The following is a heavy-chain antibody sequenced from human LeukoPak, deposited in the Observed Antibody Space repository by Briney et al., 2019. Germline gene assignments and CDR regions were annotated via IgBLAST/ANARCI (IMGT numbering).Heavy chain of an antibody. CDR3: ARVLDPEDV. Sequence: GGSLRLSCVASGFTFSSYNMNWVRQAPGKGLEWVSSISSSSSGIYYADSVKGRFTISRDNAKNSLYLQMNSLRAEDTAVFYCARVLDPEDVWGKGTTVTVSS. V-gene: IGHV3-21*01. J-gene: IGHJ6*04. CDR1: GFTFSSYN. D-gene: IGHD1-14*01. CDR2: ISSSSSGI.